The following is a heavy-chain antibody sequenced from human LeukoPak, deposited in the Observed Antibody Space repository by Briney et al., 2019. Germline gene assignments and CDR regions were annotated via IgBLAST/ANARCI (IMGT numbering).Heavy chain of an antibody. CDR1: GFTFSSYG. V-gene: IGHV3-23*01. CDR2: ISGSGGST. D-gene: IGHD6-6*01. CDR3: AKRTFEYSSSSGYYYYMDV. Sequence: PGGSLRLSCAASGFTFSSYGMHWVRQAPGKGLEWVSAISGSGGSTYYADSVKGRFTISRDNSKNTLYLQMNSLRAEDTAVYYCAKRTFEYSSSSGYYYYMDVWGKGTTVTVSS. J-gene: IGHJ6*03.